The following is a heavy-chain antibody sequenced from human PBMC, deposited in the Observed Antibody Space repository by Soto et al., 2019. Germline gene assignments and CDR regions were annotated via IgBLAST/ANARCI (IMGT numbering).Heavy chain of an antibody. CDR1: GFTFSNAG. CDR2: IKSKTDGGTT. Sequence: GGSMRLSCAASGFTFSNAGINRVRQAPGKGLEWVGRIKSKTDGGTTDYAEPVKGRFAISRDDSNNMVYLQMNSLKIEDTAVYYCTTDSYSTIIIFRFDYWGQGTLVTVSS. D-gene: IGHD2-8*01. V-gene: IGHV3-15*07. CDR3: TTDSYSTIIIFRFDY. J-gene: IGHJ4*02.